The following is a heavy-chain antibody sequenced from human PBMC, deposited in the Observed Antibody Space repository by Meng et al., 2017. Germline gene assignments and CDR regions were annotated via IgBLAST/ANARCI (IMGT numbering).Heavy chain of an antibody. V-gene: IGHV1-46*01. CDR1: GYIFTSYY. CDR3: ARSIIGSRLFDY. CDR2: IHPSGGST. J-gene: IGHJ4*02. Sequence: GASLMTSCAASGYIFTSYYLHWVRQAPGQGLEWIGIIHPSGGSTSYAQKFQCRVTMTRDTSTSTVDMELSSLRSEDTAVYYGARSIIGSRLFDYWGQGTLVTVSS. D-gene: IGHD5-24*01.